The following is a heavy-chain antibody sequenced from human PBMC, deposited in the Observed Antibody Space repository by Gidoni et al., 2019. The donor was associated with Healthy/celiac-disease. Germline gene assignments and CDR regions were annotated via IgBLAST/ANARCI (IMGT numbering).Heavy chain of an antibody. CDR3: AKVISLHYWYFDL. Sequence: EVQLLESGGGLVQPGGSLRLSCAASGFTFSSYAMSWVRQAPGKGLEWGSAISGSVGSTYYADSVKCRFTISRDNSKNTLYLQMNSLRAEDTAVYYCAKVISLHYWYFDLWGRGTLVTVSS. D-gene: IGHD3-16*01. CDR2: ISGSVGST. J-gene: IGHJ2*01. V-gene: IGHV3-23*01. CDR1: GFTFSSYA.